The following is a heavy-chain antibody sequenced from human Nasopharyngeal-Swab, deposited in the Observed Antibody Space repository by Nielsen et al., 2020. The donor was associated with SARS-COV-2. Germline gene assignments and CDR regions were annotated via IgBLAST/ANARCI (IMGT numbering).Heavy chain of an antibody. V-gene: IGHV3-74*01. CDR3: ATHAGWGFDY. Sequence: GESLKISCAASGFTFSSYWMHWVRQAPGKGLVWVSRINSDGSSTSYADSVKGRFTISRDNAKNSLYLQMNSLRAEDTAVYYCATHAGWGFDYWGQGTLVTVSS. D-gene: IGHD6-19*01. J-gene: IGHJ4*02. CDR1: GFTFSSYW. CDR2: INSDGSST.